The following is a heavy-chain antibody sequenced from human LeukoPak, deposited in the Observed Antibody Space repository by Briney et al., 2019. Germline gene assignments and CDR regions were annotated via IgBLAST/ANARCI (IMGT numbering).Heavy chain of an antibody. J-gene: IGHJ5*02. V-gene: IGHV1-24*01. D-gene: IGHD3-9*01. CDR3: AIEGSKSRYFDWLQT. CDR2: FDPEDAET. CDR1: GYTLTELS. Sequence: GASVKVSCKVSGYTLTELSMHWVRQGPGKGLECMGGFDPEDAETIYAQKFQGRVTLTEDTSTDTAYMELSSLRSEDTAVYYCAIEGSKSRYFDWLQTWGQGTLVTVSS.